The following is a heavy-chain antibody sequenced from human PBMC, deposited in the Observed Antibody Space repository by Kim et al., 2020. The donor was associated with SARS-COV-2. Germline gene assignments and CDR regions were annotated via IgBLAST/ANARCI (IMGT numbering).Heavy chain of an antibody. D-gene: IGHD4-17*01. J-gene: IGHJ4*02. Sequence: KSRVTISVDTSKNQFSLKLSSVTAADTAVYYCARAFDDSAMTRATVLDYWGQGTLVTVSS. CDR3: ARAFDDSAMTRATVLDY. V-gene: IGHV4-31*02.